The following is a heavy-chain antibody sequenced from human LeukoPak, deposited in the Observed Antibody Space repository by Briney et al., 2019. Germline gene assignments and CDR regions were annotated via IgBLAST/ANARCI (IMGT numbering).Heavy chain of an antibody. V-gene: IGHV3-48*03. CDR1: GFTFSSYE. CDR3: ARRNWNVGGGFDV. J-gene: IGHJ6*01. Sequence: GGSLILSCTASGFTFSSYEMNWVRQAPGRGLEWVLEISHSGNATTNGESVKGRFTIFRENTKNTFYLQMDSLRAEDTAAYYCARRNWNVGGGFDVWWQGTTVTVSS. CDR2: ISHSGNAT. D-gene: IGHD1-1*01.